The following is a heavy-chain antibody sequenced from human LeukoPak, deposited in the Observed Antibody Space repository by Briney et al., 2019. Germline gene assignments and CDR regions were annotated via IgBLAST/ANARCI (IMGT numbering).Heavy chain of an antibody. V-gene: IGHV1-8*01. Sequence: ASVKVSCKASGYTFTSYDINWVRRATGQGLEWMGWMNPNSGNTGYAQKFQGRVTMTRNTSISTAYMELSSLRSEDTAVYYCARGLRWRWLQSYFDYWGQGTLVTVSS. CDR1: GYTFTSYD. J-gene: IGHJ4*02. CDR2: MNPNSGNT. D-gene: IGHD5-24*01. CDR3: ARGLRWRWLQSYFDY.